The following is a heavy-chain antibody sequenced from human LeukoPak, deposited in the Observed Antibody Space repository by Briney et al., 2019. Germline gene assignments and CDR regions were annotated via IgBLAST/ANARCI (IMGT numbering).Heavy chain of an antibody. CDR1: GFTFSSYE. V-gene: IGHV3-48*03. CDR3: AREWFCSGTRCYDFRDVGGNYLDY. J-gene: IGHJ4*02. CDR2: ISSGGSTI. Sequence: GGSLRLSCVASGFTFSSYEMNWVRQAPGKGLEWISYISSGGSTIYYADSVKGRFTISRDNAKNSLSLQMNSLRAEDTAVYYCAREWFCSGTRCYDFRDVGGNYLDYWGQGTLVTVSS. D-gene: IGHD2-2*01.